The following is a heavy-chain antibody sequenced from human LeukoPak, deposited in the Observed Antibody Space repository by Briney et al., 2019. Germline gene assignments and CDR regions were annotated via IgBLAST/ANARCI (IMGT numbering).Heavy chain of an antibody. D-gene: IGHD3-22*01. CDR1: GFAFSGYS. Sequence: PGGSLRLSCTASGFAFSGYSMNWIRQAPGKGLEWVSSFGTRSTSIYHAGSVKGRFAISRDNAKNSLYLQMNSLRAEDTALYYCAREVSEGFDFWGQGTLVTVSS. J-gene: IGHJ4*02. CDR2: FGTRSTSI. V-gene: IGHV3-21*01. CDR3: AREVSEGFDF.